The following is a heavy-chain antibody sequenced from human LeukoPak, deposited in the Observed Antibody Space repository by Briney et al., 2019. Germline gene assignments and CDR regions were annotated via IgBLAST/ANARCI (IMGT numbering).Heavy chain of an antibody. D-gene: IGHD3-22*01. J-gene: IGHJ6*02. Sequence: GGSLRLSCAASGFTFSSYGMHWVRQAPGKGLEWVAFIRYDGSNKYYADSVKGRFTISRDNSKNTLYLQMNSLRAEDTAVYYCAKDRSFGYYDSSGYGMDVWGQGTTVTVSS. V-gene: IGHV3-30*02. CDR1: GFTFSSYG. CDR2: IRYDGSNK. CDR3: AKDRSFGYYDSSGYGMDV.